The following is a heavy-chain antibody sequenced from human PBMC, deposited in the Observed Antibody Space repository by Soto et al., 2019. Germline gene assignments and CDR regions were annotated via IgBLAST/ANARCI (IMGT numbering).Heavy chain of an antibody. CDR1: GFTFESYA. Sequence: GGSLRLSCAASGFTFESYAMHWVRQAPGKGLEWVAVISYDGSNKYYTDSVEGRFTISRDNSKYTLFLQMNSLRGEDTALYYCVTEVGGGAGTGGHFDFWGQGTLVTVSS. D-gene: IGHD1-1*01. J-gene: IGHJ4*02. CDR3: VTEVGGGAGTGGHFDF. CDR2: ISYDGSNK. V-gene: IGHV3-30-3*01.